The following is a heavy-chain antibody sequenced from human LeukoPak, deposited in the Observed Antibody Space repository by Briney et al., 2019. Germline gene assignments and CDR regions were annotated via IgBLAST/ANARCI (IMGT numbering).Heavy chain of an antibody. J-gene: IGHJ6*02. V-gene: IGHV1-69*04. CDR2: IIPILGIA. CDR1: GGTFSSYT. CDR3: AGEEAAAGYYYYGMDV. Sequence: SVKVSCKASGGTFSSYTISWVRQAPGQGLEWMGRIIPILGIANYAQKFQGRVTITADKSTSTAYMELSSLRSEDTAVYYCAGEEAAAGYYYYGMDVWGQGTTVTVSS. D-gene: IGHD6-13*01.